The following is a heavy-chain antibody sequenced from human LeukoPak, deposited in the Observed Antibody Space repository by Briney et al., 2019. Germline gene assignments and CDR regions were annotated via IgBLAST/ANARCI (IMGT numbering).Heavy chain of an antibody. Sequence: PGGSLRLSCAASGFTFSSYAMHWVRQAPGKGLEYVSAISSNGGSTYYANSVKGRFTISRDNSKNTLYLQMGSLRAEDTAVYYCAKGSNYYYDSSGLFDYWGQGTLVTVSS. CDR1: GFTFSSYA. J-gene: IGHJ4*02. V-gene: IGHV3-64*01. D-gene: IGHD3-22*01. CDR2: ISSNGGST. CDR3: AKGSNYYYDSSGLFDY.